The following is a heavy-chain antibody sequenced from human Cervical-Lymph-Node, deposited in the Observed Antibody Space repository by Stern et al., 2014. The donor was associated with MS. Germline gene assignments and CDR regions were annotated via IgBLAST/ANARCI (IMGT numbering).Heavy chain of an antibody. CDR3: ARVEYSSSWDYYYGMDV. Sequence: EVQLEESGGGLIQPGGSLRLSCAASGFTVSSNYMSWVRQAPGKGLEWVSVIYSGGSTYYADSVKGRFTISRDNSKNTLYLQMNSLRAEDTAVYYCARVEYSSSWDYYYGMDVWGQGTTVTVSS. V-gene: IGHV3-53*01. CDR1: GFTVSSNY. D-gene: IGHD6-13*01. CDR2: IYSGGST. J-gene: IGHJ6*02.